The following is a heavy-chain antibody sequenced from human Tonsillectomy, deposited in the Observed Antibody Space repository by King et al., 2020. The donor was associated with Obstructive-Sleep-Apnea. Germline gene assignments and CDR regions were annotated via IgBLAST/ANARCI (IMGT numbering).Heavy chain of an antibody. CDR3: ARDRDYYDSSGYYYSEGFDY. V-gene: IGHV3-74*01. CDR1: GFIFSSYW. CDR2: INNDGSTT. Sequence: EVQLVESGGGFVQPGGSLRLSCAASGFIFSSYWMHWVRQVPGKGLVWVSLINNDGSTTSYADSVKGRFTISRDNAKSPLFLQMDSLRAEDTAVVYCARDRDYYDSSGYYYSEGFDYWGQGTLVTVSS. D-gene: IGHD3-22*01. J-gene: IGHJ4*02.